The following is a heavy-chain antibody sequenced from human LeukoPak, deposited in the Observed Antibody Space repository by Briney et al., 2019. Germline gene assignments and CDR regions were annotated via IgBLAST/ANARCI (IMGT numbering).Heavy chain of an antibody. V-gene: IGHV3-30*04. D-gene: IGHD5-18*01. Sequence: GGSLRLSCAASGFTFSSYAMHWVRQAPGKGLEWVAVISYDGSNKYYADSVKGRFTISRDNSKNTLYLQMNSLRAEDTAVYYCARDGPPSYGPDCWGQGTLVTVSS. J-gene: IGHJ4*02. CDR2: ISYDGSNK. CDR1: GFTFSSYA. CDR3: ARDGPPSYGPDC.